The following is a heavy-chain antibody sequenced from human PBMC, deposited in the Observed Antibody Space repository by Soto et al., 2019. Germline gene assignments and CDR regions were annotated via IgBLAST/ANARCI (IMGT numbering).Heavy chain of an antibody. CDR2: ISAYNGNT. D-gene: IGHD1-26*01. Sequence: QVQLVQSGAEVKKPGASVKVSCKASGYTFTSFGISWVRQAPGQGLEWMGWISAYNGNTNYAENLQGRVTMTTDTSTSPAYLELRSLRSDDTAVDYWARDHRGWTCAFDIWGQGKMVTVSS. J-gene: IGHJ3*02. V-gene: IGHV1-18*01. CDR3: ARDHRGWTCAFDI. CDR1: GYTFTSFG.